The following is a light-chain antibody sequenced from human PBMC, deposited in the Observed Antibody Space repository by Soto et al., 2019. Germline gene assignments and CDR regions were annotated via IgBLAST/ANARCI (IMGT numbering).Light chain of an antibody. J-gene: IGLJ1*01. CDR2: GNT. CDR1: SSNIGAGYD. CDR3: QSFDNSLSVLYV. V-gene: IGLV1-40*01. Sequence: QSVLTQPPSVSGAPGQRVTISCTGSSSNIGAGYDVQWYRQVPGTAPKLLIFGNTNRPSGVPDRFSGSKSGTSASLAITGLQAEDEADYYCQSFDNSLSVLYVFGTGTKLTVL.